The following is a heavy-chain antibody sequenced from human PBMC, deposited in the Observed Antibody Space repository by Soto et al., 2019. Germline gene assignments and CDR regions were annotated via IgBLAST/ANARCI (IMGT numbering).Heavy chain of an antibody. CDR2: ISYDGSNK. D-gene: IGHD1-1*01. Sequence: QVQLVESGGGVVQPGRSLRLSCAASGFTFSSYAMHWVRQAPGKGLEWVAVISYDGSNKYYADSVKGRFTISRDNSKNTLYLQMNSLRAEDTAVYYCARDGPGAELERGYFDYWGQGTLVTGSS. CDR3: ARDGPGAELERGYFDY. CDR1: GFTFSSYA. V-gene: IGHV3-30-3*01. J-gene: IGHJ4*02.